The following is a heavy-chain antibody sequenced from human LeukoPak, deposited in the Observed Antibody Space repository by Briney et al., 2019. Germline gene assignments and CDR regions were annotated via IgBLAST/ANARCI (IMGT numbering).Heavy chain of an antibody. V-gene: IGHV4-59*11. D-gene: IGHD4-17*01. Sequence: SEALSLTCAVSADSFSSHYWTWIRQPPGKGLEWIGYISYIGSTNYNPSLKSRVTISIDTSKNQFSLKLSSVTAADTAVYYCARDLVTVTKGFDIWGQGTMVSVSS. CDR3: ARDLVTVTKGFDI. CDR2: ISYIGST. CDR1: ADSFSSHY. J-gene: IGHJ3*02.